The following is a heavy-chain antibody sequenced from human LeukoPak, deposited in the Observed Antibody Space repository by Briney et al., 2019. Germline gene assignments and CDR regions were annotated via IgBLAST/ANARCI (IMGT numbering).Heavy chain of an antibody. CDR1: GGSIRSDDYY. J-gene: IGHJ4*02. Sequence: PSETLSLTCTVSGGSIRSDDYYWSWIRQPPGKGLEWIGYITYSGSTYYSPSLKSRVSISVDRSRNQFSLSLNSVTVADTAVYYCARGGVGGYDYFDSWGQGTLVTVSS. CDR3: ARGGVGGYDYFDS. V-gene: IGHV4-30-4*01. D-gene: IGHD5-12*01. CDR2: ITYSGST.